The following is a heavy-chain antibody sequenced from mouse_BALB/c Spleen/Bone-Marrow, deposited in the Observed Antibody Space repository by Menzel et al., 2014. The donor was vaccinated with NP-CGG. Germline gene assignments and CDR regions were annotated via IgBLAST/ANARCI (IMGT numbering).Heavy chain of an antibody. CDR1: GFAFSSYD. CDR2: ISSGGGST. Sequence: EVKLVESGGGLVKPGGSLKLSCAASGFAFSSYDMSWVRQTPEKRLEWVAYISSGGGSTYYPDTVKGRLTISRDNAKNTLYLQMSSLKSEDTAMYYCARPLYYYGSSPFYAMDYWGQGTSVTVSS. V-gene: IGHV5-12-1*01. D-gene: IGHD1-1*01. CDR3: ARPLYYYGSSPFYAMDY. J-gene: IGHJ4*01.